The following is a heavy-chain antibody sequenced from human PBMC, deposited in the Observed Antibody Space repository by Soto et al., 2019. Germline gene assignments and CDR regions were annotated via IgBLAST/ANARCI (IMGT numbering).Heavy chain of an antibody. Sequence: GGSLRLSCAASGFTFSSYSMNWVRQAPGKGLEWVSSISSSSSSYIYYADSVKGRFTISRDNAKNSLYLQMNSLRAEDTAVYYCARDPDYDFWSGYRPFDYWGQGTLVTVSS. J-gene: IGHJ4*02. CDR3: ARDPDYDFWSGYRPFDY. D-gene: IGHD3-3*01. CDR2: ISSSSSSYI. CDR1: GFTFSSYS. V-gene: IGHV3-21*01.